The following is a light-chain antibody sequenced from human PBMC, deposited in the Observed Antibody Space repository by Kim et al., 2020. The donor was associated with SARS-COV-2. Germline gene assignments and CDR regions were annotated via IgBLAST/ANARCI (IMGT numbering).Light chain of an antibody. Sequence: SITISCTGTSSDVGSYKLVSWYQQHPGKAPKLIIYEVNKRPSGVSSRFSGSKSGDTASLTISGLQTEDEADYYCCSYAGSIIHVVFGGGTQLTVL. J-gene: IGLJ2*01. CDR3: CSYAGSIIHVV. CDR2: EVN. CDR1: SSDVGSYKL. V-gene: IGLV2-23*02.